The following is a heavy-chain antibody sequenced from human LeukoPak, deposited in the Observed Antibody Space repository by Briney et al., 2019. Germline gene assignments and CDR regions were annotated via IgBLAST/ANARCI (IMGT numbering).Heavy chain of an antibody. Sequence: GGSLRLSCEVSGFTFNAYAMHWVRQAPGKGLEWVAVVIYDGSDKYYADSVQGRFTISRDNSKNTLYLQMNSLRPDDTAFYFCAKEAAGVAASRDSFDPWGQGTLVTVSS. J-gene: IGHJ5*02. CDR1: GFTFNAYA. V-gene: IGHV3-30*04. CDR2: VIYDGSDK. D-gene: IGHD6-6*01. CDR3: AKEAAGVAASRDSFDP.